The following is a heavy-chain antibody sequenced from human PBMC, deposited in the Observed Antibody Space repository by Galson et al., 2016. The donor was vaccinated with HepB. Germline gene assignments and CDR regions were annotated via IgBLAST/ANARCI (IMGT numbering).Heavy chain of an antibody. CDR3: ARVFVYYFGMDV. CDR1: GYTFANYV. V-gene: IGHV1-3*01. Sequence: SVKVSCKASGYTFANYVVHWVRQAPGQRLEWMGWINVGNGYTRYSQNLQGRVTITRDTSATTAYMELSSLRSEDTAAYYCARVFVYYFGMDVWGKGPRSPSPQ. J-gene: IGHJ6*01. CDR2: INVGNGYT.